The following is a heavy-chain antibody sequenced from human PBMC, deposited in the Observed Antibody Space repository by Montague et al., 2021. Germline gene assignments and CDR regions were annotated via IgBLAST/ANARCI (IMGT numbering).Heavy chain of an antibody. V-gene: IGHV4-59*12. D-gene: IGHD1-1*01. CDR1: GGSISGY. Sequence: SETLSLTCTVSGGSISGYWSWILQPPGRRLEWLGYIYYTGTTKYNPSLMSRVTISVDTSKNQFSLKLSSVTAADTAVYYCARVDDHGRSDYWGQGTLVTVSS. CDR2: IYYTGTT. CDR3: ARVDDHGRSDY. J-gene: IGHJ4*02.